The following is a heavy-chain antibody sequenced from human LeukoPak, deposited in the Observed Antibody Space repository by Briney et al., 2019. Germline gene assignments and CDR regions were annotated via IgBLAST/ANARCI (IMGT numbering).Heavy chain of an antibody. D-gene: IGHD6-19*01. Sequence: PSETLSLTCAVYGGSSSGYYWSWIRQPPGKGLEWIGEINHSGSTNYNPSLKSRVTISVDTSKNQFSLKLSSVTAADTAVYYCARGRRYSSGWPFDYWGQGTLVTVSS. V-gene: IGHV4-34*01. CDR1: GGSSSGYY. CDR3: ARGRRYSSGWPFDY. J-gene: IGHJ4*02. CDR2: INHSGST.